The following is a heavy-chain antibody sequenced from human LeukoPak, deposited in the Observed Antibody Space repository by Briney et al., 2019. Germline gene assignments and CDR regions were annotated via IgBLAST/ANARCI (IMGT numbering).Heavy chain of an antibody. CDR1: GFTFSSYS. CDR3: ASSFEWELLPPDYYFDY. J-gene: IGHJ4*02. V-gene: IGHV3-21*01. CDR2: ISSSSSYI. D-gene: IGHD1-26*01. Sequence: GGSLRLSCAASGFTFSSYSMNWVRQAPGKGLEWVSSISSSSSYIYYADSVKGRFTISRDNAKNSLYLQMNSLRAEDTAVYYCASSFEWELLPPDYYFDYWGQGTLVTVSS.